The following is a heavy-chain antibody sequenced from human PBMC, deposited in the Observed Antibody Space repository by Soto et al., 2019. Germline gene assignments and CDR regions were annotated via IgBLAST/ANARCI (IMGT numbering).Heavy chain of an antibody. Sequence: GSLRLSCAASGFSLSNNGMHWVRQAPGKGLEWVAVISYDGNNKYYADSVKGRFTISRDNSKNTVYLEMNNLRAEGTAMYYCAKGGSGNYLTYYYYYGMDVWGQGTTVTVSS. CDR1: GFSLSNNG. CDR2: ISYDGNNK. V-gene: IGHV3-30*18. D-gene: IGHD3-22*01. J-gene: IGHJ6*02. CDR3: AKGGSGNYLTYYYYYGMDV.